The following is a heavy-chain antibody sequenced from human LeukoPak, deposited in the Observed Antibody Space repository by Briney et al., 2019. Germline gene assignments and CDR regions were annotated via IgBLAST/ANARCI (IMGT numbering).Heavy chain of an antibody. V-gene: IGHV3-7*03. CDR3: ARGKGMDV. CDR2: IKEDGSEK. CDR1: GFTFSNFW. Sequence: PGGSLRLSCVASGFTFSNFWMSWVRQAPGKGPEWVANIKEDGSEKYYVDSVKGRFTISRDNAKNSLYLQMNSLRAEDGAIYYCARGKGMDVWGQGTTVTVS. J-gene: IGHJ6*02.